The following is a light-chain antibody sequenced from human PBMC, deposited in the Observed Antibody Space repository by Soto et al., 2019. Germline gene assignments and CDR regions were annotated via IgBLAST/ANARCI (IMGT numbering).Light chain of an antibody. CDR2: DAS. CDR1: QGISKS. V-gene: IGKV1-33*01. J-gene: IGKJ4*01. CDR3: QQYDDLPFT. Sequence: DIQMTQSPSSLSASVGDRVTITCQADQGISKSFSWYQQKPGMAPKLLIYDASNLETGVPSRFSGSGSGIDFTRTISSLQPEDFGRYYFQQYDDLPFTFGGGTKVEIK.